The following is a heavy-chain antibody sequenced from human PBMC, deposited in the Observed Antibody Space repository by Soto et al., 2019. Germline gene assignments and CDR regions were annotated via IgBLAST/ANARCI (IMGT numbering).Heavy chain of an antibody. CDR3: ARDQGDG. CDR2: IWYDGSDK. D-gene: IGHD2-21*02. CDR1: GFTFSSYG. Sequence: PGGSLRLSCAASGFTFSSYGMHWVRQAPGKGLEWVAVIWYDGSDKYYADSVKGRFTISRDNSRNTLYLHMNSLRAEDTAVYYCARDQGDGWGQGTLVTSPQ. V-gene: IGHV3-33*01. J-gene: IGHJ4*02.